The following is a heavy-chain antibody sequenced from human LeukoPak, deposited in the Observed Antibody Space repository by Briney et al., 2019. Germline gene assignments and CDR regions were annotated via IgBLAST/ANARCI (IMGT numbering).Heavy chain of an antibody. CDR3: ARGESHLGAFDI. D-gene: IGHD3-16*01. Sequence: GGSLRLSCAASGFTVSGNYMSWVRQAPGKGLEWVSIIYTDGRTSYAASVKGRFTISTDNSKNTLYLQVNGLRAEDTAVYYCARGESHLGAFDIWGQGTMVIVSS. CDR2: IYTDGRT. J-gene: IGHJ3*02. CDR1: GFTVSGNY. V-gene: IGHV3-53*01.